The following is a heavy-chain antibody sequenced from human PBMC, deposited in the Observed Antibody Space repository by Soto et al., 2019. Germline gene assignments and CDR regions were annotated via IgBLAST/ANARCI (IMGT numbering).Heavy chain of an antibody. CDR2: ISGSGGST. CDR1: GFTFSSYA. V-gene: IGHV3-23*01. CDR3: ATMVRGVIITHYYYYMDV. D-gene: IGHD3-10*01. J-gene: IGHJ6*03. Sequence: QPGGSLRLSCAASGFTFSSYAMSWVRPAPGKGLEWVSAISGSGGSTYYADSVKGRFTISRDNSKNTLYLQMNSLRAEDTAVYYCATMVRGVIITHYYYYMDVWGKGTTVTVSS.